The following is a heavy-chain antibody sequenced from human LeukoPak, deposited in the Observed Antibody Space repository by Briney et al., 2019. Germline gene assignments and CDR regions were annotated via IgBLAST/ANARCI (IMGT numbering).Heavy chain of an antibody. J-gene: IGHJ4*02. D-gene: IGHD1/OR15-1a*01. CDR2: MNPVSGKA. CDR3: ARAPMGTAPLY. Sequence: GASVKVSCKASGYTFTNFDINWGRQAPGQGLEWMGWMNPVSGKAGSAQKFQGRVTLTRDTSISTAYMEVSSLRFDDTAFYYCARAPMGTAPLYWGQGTLVTVSS. CDR1: GYTFTNFD. V-gene: IGHV1-8*01.